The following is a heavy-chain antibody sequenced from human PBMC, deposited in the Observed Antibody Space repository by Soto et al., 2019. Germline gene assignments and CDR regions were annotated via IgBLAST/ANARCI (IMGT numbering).Heavy chain of an antibody. J-gene: IGHJ6*02. CDR1: GFTFSTYS. V-gene: IGHV3-48*01. Sequence: EVQLVESGGGLVQPGGSLRPSCAPSGFTFSTYSMNWVRQAPGKGLEWISYITTSSSTIYYADSVKGRFTISRDNAKNSLYLQMNSLRVEDTAVYYCARRAVWGQGTTVTVS. CDR3: ARRAV. CDR2: ITTSSSTI.